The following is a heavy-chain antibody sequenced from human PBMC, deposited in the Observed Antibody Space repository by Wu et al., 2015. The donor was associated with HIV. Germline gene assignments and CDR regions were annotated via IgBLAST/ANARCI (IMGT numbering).Heavy chain of an antibody. V-gene: IGHV1-18*01. CDR1: GYTFTSYG. CDR2: ISAYNGNT. D-gene: IGHD1-26*01. CDR3: ALAVGAIPSALIFDY. J-gene: IGHJ4*02. Sequence: QVHLVQSGAEVKKPGASVKVSCKASGYTFTSYGINWVRQAPGQGLEWMGWISAYNGNTNYAQKLQGRVTMTTDTSTRTAYMDLRSLRSDDTAVYYCALAVGAIPSALIFDYWGQGTLVTVSS.